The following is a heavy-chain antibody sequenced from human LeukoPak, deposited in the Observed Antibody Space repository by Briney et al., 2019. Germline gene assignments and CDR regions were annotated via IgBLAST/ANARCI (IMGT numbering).Heavy chain of an antibody. J-gene: IGHJ4*02. D-gene: IGHD3-22*01. CDR2: IYPGDSDT. V-gene: IGHV5-51*01. CDR1: GYSFTSYW. CDR3: ARAPDSSGYYFDY. Sequence: GESLKISCKGSGYSFTSYWIGRVRQMPGKGLEWMGIIYPGDSDTRYSPSFQGQVTISADKSISTAYLQWSSLKASDTAMYYCARAPDSSGYYFDYWGQGTLVTVSS.